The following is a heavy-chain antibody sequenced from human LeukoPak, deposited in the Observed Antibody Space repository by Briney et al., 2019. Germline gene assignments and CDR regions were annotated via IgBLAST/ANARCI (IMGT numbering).Heavy chain of an antibody. CDR2: ISYSGST. CDR3: ARHVGVSGSHDAFDI. V-gene: IGHV4-39*01. CDR1: GGSISSSNYY. Sequence: SETLSLTCSVSGGSISSSNYYWGCIRQPPGKGLEWIGSISYSGSTYYNPSLKSRVTISVDTSKNQFSLKLSSVTAADTAVYYCARHVGVSGSHDAFDIWGQGTMVTVSS. J-gene: IGHJ3*02. D-gene: IGHD3-10*01.